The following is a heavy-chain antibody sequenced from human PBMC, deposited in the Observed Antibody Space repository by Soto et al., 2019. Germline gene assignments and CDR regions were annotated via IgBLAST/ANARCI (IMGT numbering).Heavy chain of an antibody. Sequence: ETLSLTCTVSGGSVSSGSYYWSWIRQPPGKGLEWIGYIYYSGSTNYNPPLKSRVTISVDTSKNQFSLKLSSVTAADTAVYYCARDRRNYYDSSGYRDYWGQGTLVTVSS. V-gene: IGHV4-61*01. CDR1: GGSVSSGSYY. CDR3: ARDRRNYYDSSGYRDY. D-gene: IGHD3-22*01. J-gene: IGHJ4*02. CDR2: IYYSGST.